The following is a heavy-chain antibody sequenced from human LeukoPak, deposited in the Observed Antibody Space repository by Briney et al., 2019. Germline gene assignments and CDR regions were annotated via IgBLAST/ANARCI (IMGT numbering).Heavy chain of an antibody. Sequence: PSETLSLTCAVYGGSFSGYYWSWIRQPPGKGLEWIGEINHSGSTNYNPSLKSRVTISADTSKNQFSLKLSSVTAADTAVYYCARDLNWETYWGQGTLVSVSS. J-gene: IGHJ4*02. CDR1: GGSFSGYY. D-gene: IGHD7-27*01. V-gene: IGHV4-34*01. CDR3: ARDLNWETY. CDR2: INHSGST.